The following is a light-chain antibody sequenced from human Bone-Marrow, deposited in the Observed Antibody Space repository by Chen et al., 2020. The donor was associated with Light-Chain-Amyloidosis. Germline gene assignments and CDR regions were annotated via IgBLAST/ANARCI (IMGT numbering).Light chain of an antibody. J-gene: IGLJ3*02. CDR1: SGHSSYA. CDR2: LNSDGSH. CDR3: QTWGTGIGV. Sequence: QLVLTQSPSASASLGASLKLTCTLSSGHSSYAIAWHQQQPEKGPRYLMKLNSDGSHSKGDGIPDRFSGSSSGAERYLTISSLQSEDEADYYCQTWGTGIGVFGGGTKLTVL. V-gene: IGLV4-69*01.